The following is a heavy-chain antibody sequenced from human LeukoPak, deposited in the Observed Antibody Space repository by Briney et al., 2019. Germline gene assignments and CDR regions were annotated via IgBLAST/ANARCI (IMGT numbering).Heavy chain of an antibody. CDR1: GYTFTSYG. CDR3: ARGGVGATTYVWFDP. Sequence: ASVKVSCKASGYTFTSYGISWVRQAPAQGLEWMGVINPSGGSTSYAQNFQGRVTMTRDMSTSTVYMELSSLRADDTAVYYCARGGVGATTYVWFDPWGQGTLVTVSS. D-gene: IGHD1-26*01. CDR2: INPSGGST. V-gene: IGHV1-46*01. J-gene: IGHJ5*02.